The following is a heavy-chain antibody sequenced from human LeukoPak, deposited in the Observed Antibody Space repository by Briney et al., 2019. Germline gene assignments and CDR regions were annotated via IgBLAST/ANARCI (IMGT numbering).Heavy chain of an antibody. CDR3: AIPSSYDGSRYYHAY. CDR2: IGQDGTET. V-gene: IGHV3-7*01. J-gene: IGHJ4*02. Sequence: GGSLRLSCAASGISLASYWVTWVRQAPGKGLEWVANIGQDGTETVYVGSVKGRFTISRDNARKLLFLQTNSLRADDTAVYYCAIPSSYDGSRYYHAYWGQGTLVSVSS. D-gene: IGHD3-22*01. CDR1: GISLASYW.